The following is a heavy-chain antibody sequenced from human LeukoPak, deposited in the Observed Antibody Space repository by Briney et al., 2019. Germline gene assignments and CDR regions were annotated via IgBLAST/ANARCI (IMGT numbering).Heavy chain of an antibody. J-gene: IGHJ6*03. Sequence: ASVKVSCKASGYTFTSYGISWVRQAPGQGLEWMGWISAYNGNTYYAQKFQGRVTMTTDISTSTAYMELRSLRSDDTAAYYCARVLVDNYGHYYYYMDVWGKGTTVTVSS. CDR2: ISAYNGNT. V-gene: IGHV1-18*01. D-gene: IGHD5-18*01. CDR1: GYTFTSYG. CDR3: ARVLVDNYGHYYYYMDV.